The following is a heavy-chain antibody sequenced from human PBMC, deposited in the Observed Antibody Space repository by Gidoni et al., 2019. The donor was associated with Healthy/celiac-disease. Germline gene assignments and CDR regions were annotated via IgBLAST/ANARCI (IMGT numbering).Heavy chain of an antibody. Sequence: QVQLQESGPGLVKPSQTLSLTCTFSGGPISSGGYYWRWIRQHPGKGREWIGYIYYSGSTYYNPSLKSRVTISVDTSKNQFSLKLSSVTAADTAVYYCARVGDGSWYSCDYWGQGTLVTVSS. J-gene: IGHJ4*02. CDR1: GGPISSGGYY. CDR3: ARVGDGSWYSCDY. D-gene: IGHD6-13*01. V-gene: IGHV4-31*03. CDR2: IYYSGST.